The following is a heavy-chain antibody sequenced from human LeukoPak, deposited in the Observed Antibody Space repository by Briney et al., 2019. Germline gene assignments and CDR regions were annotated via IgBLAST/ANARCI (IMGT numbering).Heavy chain of an antibody. Sequence: KPSETLSLTCSVSGGSISSSNYYWGWIRQPPSKGLEWIGSMYYSGSTYYNPSLKSRVTISVDTSKNQFSLKLSSVTAADTAVYYCARHTGIVGAPALYYYYYMDVWGKGTTVTVSS. D-gene: IGHD1-26*01. CDR2: MYYSGST. CDR1: GGSISSSNYY. V-gene: IGHV4-39*01. J-gene: IGHJ6*03. CDR3: ARHTGIVGAPALYYYYYMDV.